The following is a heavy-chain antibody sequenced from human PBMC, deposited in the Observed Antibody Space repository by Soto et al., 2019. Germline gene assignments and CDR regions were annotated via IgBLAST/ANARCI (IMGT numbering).Heavy chain of an antibody. J-gene: IGHJ6*02. V-gene: IGHV4-61*01. Sequence: KPSETMSLTCTVSGGSVSSGSYYWSWIRQPPGKGLEWIGYIYYSGSTNYNPSLKSRVTISADTSKNQFSLKLSSVTAADTAVYYCARASLYCSGGSCYYGYYGMDVWGQGTTVTVSS. CDR2: IYYSGST. CDR1: GGSVSSGSYY. CDR3: ARASLYCSGGSCYYGYYGMDV. D-gene: IGHD2-15*01.